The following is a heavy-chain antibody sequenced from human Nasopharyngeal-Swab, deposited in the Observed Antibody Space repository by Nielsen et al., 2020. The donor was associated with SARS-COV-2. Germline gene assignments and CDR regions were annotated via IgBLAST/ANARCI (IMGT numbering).Heavy chain of an antibody. CDR3: ARNGKVGSSYDY. Sequence: GESLKISCAASGFTVSSNYMSWVRQAPGKGLEWVSVIYSCGSTYYADSVKGRFTISRDNSKNTLYLQMNSLRAEDTAVYYCARNGKVGSSYDYWGQGTLVTVSS. CDR2: IYSCGST. CDR1: GFTVSSNY. J-gene: IGHJ4*02. V-gene: IGHV3-53*01. D-gene: IGHD6-13*01.